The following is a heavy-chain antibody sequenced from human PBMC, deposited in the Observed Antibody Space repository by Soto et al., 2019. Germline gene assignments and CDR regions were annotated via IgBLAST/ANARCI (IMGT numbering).Heavy chain of an antibody. CDR1: GFTFGNYA. Sequence: GGSLRLSCAASGFTFGNYAMSWVRQAPGKGLEWVASLGGGGDDTYYAASVRGRFTVARDNSNDKLFLQMNSLTAEDTAVYYCAKARGSSTPAPGSYWGQGTLVTVSS. CDR2: LGGGGDDT. V-gene: IGHV3-23*01. D-gene: IGHD2-2*01. J-gene: IGHJ4*02. CDR3: AKARGSSTPAPGSY.